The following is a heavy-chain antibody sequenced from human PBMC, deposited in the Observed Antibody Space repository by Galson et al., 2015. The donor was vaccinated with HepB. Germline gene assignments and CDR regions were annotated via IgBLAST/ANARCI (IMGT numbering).Heavy chain of an antibody. CDR1: GYTFTNYG. CDR3: ARDKGTVAGYIGL. V-gene: IGHV1-18*04. Sequence: SVKVSCKASGYTFTNYGISWVRQAPGQGLEWMGWISVNNGNTEYAQNLEGRVTMTTDTSTSAAYMELRSLRSDDTAVYYCARDKGTVAGYIGLWGQGTLVTVSA. D-gene: IGHD6-19*01. CDR2: ISVNNGNT. J-gene: IGHJ5*02.